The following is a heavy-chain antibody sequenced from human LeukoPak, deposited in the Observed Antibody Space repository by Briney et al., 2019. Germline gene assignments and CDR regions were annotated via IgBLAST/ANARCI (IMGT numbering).Heavy chain of an antibody. J-gene: IGHJ4*02. CDR2: ISGSGGST. CDR3: ARGRELLIAFDY. Sequence: SGGSLRLSCAASGFTFSSYAMSWVRQAPGKGLEWVSAISGSGGSTYYADSVKGRFTISRDNSKNTLFLQMNSLRAEGTAVYYCARGRELLIAFDYWGQGTLVTVSS. V-gene: IGHV3-23*01. D-gene: IGHD1-26*01. CDR1: GFTFSSYA.